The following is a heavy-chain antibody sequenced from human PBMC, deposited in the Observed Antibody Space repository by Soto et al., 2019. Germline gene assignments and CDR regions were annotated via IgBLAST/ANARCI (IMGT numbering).Heavy chain of an antibody. Sequence: QVQLQESGPGLLKPSETLSLTCTVSGGSITSAGDYWSWMRQHPAQGLEWIGYINHNSANTYYTPSLKSRVTISVDPSKNQFPLKLTSVTAADTAVYYCARESGSGWHALDYWGQGTLVTVSS. CDR2: INHNSANT. CDR1: GGSITSAGDY. D-gene: IGHD6-19*01. CDR3: ARESGSGWHALDY. V-gene: IGHV4-31*03. J-gene: IGHJ4*02.